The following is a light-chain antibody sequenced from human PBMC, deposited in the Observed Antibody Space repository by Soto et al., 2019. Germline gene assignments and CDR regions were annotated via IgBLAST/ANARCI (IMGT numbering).Light chain of an antibody. CDR3: QQYGSSPWT. CDR1: QSVSSSY. J-gene: IGKJ1*01. Sequence: DIVLTQSPGTLSLSPAERATLSCRASQSVSSSYLAWYQQKPGQAPRLLIYGASSRATGIPDRFSGSGSGTDFTLTISRLEPEDFAVYYCQQYGSSPWTFGQGTKV. V-gene: IGKV3-20*01. CDR2: GAS.